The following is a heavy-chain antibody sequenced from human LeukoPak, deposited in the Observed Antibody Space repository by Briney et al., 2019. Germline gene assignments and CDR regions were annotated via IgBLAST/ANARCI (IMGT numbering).Heavy chain of an antibody. D-gene: IGHD2-21*01. J-gene: IGHJ4*02. CDR1: GFTFRSHA. CDR2: IYENGGTT. V-gene: IGHV3-23*01. Sequence: GGSLRLSCVGSGFTFRSHAMSWVRQAPEKGLELVSGIYENGGTTYYADSVKGRFSISRDNSKNTLYLQMDSLRGEDTAVYYCAKDFRIGYSAHFDYWGQGALVTVSS. CDR3: AKDFRIGYSAHFDY.